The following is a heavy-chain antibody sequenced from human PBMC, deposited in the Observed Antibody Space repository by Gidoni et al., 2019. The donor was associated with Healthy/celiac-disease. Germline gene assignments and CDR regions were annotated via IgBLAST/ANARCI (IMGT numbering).Heavy chain of an antibody. Sequence: QVQLVASGGGVVQPGRSLRLSCAASGFTFRSYAMHWVRQAPGKGLEWVAVISYDGSNKYYADSVKGRFTISRDNSKNTLYLQMNSLRAEDTAVYYCARDPGYSYGRSSYGMDVWGQGTTVTVSS. V-gene: IGHV3-30*01. J-gene: IGHJ6*02. CDR1: GFTFRSYA. D-gene: IGHD5-18*01. CDR2: ISYDGSNK. CDR3: ARDPGYSYGRSSYGMDV.